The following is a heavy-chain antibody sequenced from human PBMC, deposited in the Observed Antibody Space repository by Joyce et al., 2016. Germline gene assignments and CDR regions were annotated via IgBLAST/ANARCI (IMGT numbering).Heavy chain of an antibody. V-gene: IGHV3-21*02. CDR3: ARGGIVYDYSMDL. Sequence: EVQLVESGGGLVKPGGSLRISCAAYGFTFSTSSMSWFRRAPGKGLEWGSAISSESTYIFDADSVKGRFTGSRDNAKNSLYLQMNSLRAEDTAVFFCARGGIVYDYSMDLWGQGTTVTVSS. D-gene: IGHD3-22*01. CDR1: GFTFSTSS. J-gene: IGHJ6*02. CDR2: ISSESTYI.